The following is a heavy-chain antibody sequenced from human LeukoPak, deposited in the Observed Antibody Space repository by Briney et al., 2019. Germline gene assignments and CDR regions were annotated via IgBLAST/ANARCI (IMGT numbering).Heavy chain of an antibody. Sequence: ASVKVSCKASGGTFSSYAISWVRQAPGQGLEWMGGIIPIFGTANYAQKFQGRVTITTDESTSTAYMELSSLRSEDTAVYYCARVLDPWDSSPKHFDYWGQGTLVTVSS. CDR2: IIPIFGTA. CDR3: ARVLDPWDSSPKHFDY. CDR1: GGTFSSYA. J-gene: IGHJ4*02. V-gene: IGHV1-69*05. D-gene: IGHD6-13*01.